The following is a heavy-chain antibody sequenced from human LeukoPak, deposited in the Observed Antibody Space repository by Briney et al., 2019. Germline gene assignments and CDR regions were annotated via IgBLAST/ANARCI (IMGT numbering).Heavy chain of an antibody. CDR3: ARGQLWDYYYYTDV. D-gene: IGHD3-10*01. J-gene: IGHJ6*03. CDR2: IDNSGRI. V-gene: IGHV4-34*01. Sequence: SSETLSLTCTVYGDSFSDYYWNWVRQPPGKGLEWIGEIDNSGRINYNPSLESRVTISVDTSENQFSLKVNSVTAADTAVYYCARGQLWDYYYYTDVWGTGTTVTVSS. CDR1: GDSFSDYY.